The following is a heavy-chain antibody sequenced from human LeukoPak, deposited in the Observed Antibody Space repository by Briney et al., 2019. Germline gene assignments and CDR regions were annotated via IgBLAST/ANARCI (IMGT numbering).Heavy chain of an antibody. CDR3: ARLMEMATIIEDDAFDI. CDR1: GGYISSSSYY. D-gene: IGHD5-24*01. Sequence: PSETLSLTCTVSGGYISSSSYYWGWIRQPPGKGLEWIGNFYYSGSTYYNPSLKSRVTISVDTSKNQFSLKLSSVTAADTAVYYCARLMEMATIIEDDAFDIWGQGTMVTVSS. CDR2: FYYSGST. V-gene: IGHV4-39*01. J-gene: IGHJ3*02.